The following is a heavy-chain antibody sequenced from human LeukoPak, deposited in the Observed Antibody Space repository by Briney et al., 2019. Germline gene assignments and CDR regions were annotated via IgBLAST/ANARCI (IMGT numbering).Heavy chain of an antibody. J-gene: IGHJ4*02. Sequence: GGSLRLSCAASGFTFSSYAMSWVRQAPGKGLEWVSAISGSGGGTYYADSVKGRFTISRDNSKNTLYLQMNSLRAEDTAVYYCAKDLGSGWTVLSDYWGQGTLVTVSS. CDR3: AKDLGSGWTVLSDY. CDR2: ISGSGGGT. D-gene: IGHD6-19*01. CDR1: GFTFSSYA. V-gene: IGHV3-23*01.